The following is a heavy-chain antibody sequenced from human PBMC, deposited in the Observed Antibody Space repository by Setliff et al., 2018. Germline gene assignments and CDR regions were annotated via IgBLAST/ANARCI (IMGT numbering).Heavy chain of an antibody. Sequence: TGGSLRLSCAASGFTFSSYWIHWVRQAPGKGLVWVSRINGDGTSTAYADSVKGRFTISRDNAQNTLYLQMNSLRAEDTAVYYCARGDIVGTIYRSLGLWGQGTLVTVSS. CDR3: ARGDIVGTIYRSLGL. D-gene: IGHD1-26*01. J-gene: IGHJ4*02. V-gene: IGHV3-74*01. CDR1: GFTFSSYW. CDR2: INGDGTST.